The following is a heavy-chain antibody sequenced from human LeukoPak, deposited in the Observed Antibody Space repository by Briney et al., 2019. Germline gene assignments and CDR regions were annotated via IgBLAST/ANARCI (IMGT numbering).Heavy chain of an antibody. CDR3: ARDNYDILTGYYIPTGDMDV. V-gene: IGHV1-69*04. Sequence: GASVKVSCKASGGTFSSYAISWVRQTPGQGLEWMGRIIPILGIANYAQKFQGRVTITADKSTSTAYMELSSLRSEDTAVYYCARDNYDILTGYYIPTGDMDVWGQGTTVTVSS. J-gene: IGHJ6*02. D-gene: IGHD3-9*01. CDR2: IIPILGIA. CDR1: GGTFSSYA.